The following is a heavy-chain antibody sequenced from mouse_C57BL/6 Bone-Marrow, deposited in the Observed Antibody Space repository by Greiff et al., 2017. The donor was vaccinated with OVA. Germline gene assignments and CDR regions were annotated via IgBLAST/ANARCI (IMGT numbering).Heavy chain of an antibody. CDR3: AGFYYVNPWYFDV. Sequence: QVHVKQSGPELVKPGASVKISCKASGYAFSSSWMNWVKQRPGKGLEWIGRIYPGDGDTNYNGKFKGKATLTADKSSSTAYMQLSSLTSEDSAVYFCAGFYYVNPWYFDVWGTGTTVTVSS. V-gene: IGHV1-82*01. CDR1: GYAFSSSW. J-gene: IGHJ1*03. CDR2: IYPGDGDT. D-gene: IGHD2-1*01.